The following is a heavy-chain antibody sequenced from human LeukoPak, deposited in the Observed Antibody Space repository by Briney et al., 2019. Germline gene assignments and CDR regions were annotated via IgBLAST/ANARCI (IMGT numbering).Heavy chain of an antibody. Sequence: SETLSLTCTVSGDSISSSGYFWTWIRQPPGKGLEWIGHIYHSGSTDYDPSLKSRVTISTNMSKNQFSLKLSSVTAADTAVYYCARANGRSGWYDYWGRGTLVTVSA. CDR2: IYHSGST. V-gene: IGHV4-30-2*01. J-gene: IGHJ4*02. CDR3: ARANGRSGWYDY. CDR1: GDSISSSGYF. D-gene: IGHD6-19*01.